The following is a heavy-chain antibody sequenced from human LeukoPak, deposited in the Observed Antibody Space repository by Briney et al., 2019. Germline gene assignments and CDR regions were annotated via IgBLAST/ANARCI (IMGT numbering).Heavy chain of an antibody. CDR1: GFTFDDYA. D-gene: IGHD6-13*01. CDR3: AKGGKLGSAFDI. Sequence: PGGSLRLSCAASGFTFDDYAMHWVRQAPGKGLEWVSGISWNSGSIGYADSVKGRFTISRDNAKNSLYLQMNSLRAEDTALYYCAKGGKLGSAFDIWGQGTMVTVSS. CDR2: ISWNSGSI. V-gene: IGHV3-9*01. J-gene: IGHJ3*02.